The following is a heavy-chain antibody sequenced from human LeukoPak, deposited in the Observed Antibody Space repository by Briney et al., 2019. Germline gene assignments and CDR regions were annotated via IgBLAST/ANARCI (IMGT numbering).Heavy chain of an antibody. CDR3: AKKGSTHRFLEWLSPGDYMDV. J-gene: IGHJ6*03. V-gene: IGHV1-69*01. CDR2: IIPILGTA. D-gene: IGHD3-3*01. CDR1: GGTFSSYA. Sequence: SVKVSCKASGGTFSSYAISWVRQAPGQGLEWMGGIIPILGTANYAQKFQGRVTITADESTSTAYMELSSLRSEDTAVYYCAKKGSTHRFLEWLSPGDYMDVWGKGTTVTVSS.